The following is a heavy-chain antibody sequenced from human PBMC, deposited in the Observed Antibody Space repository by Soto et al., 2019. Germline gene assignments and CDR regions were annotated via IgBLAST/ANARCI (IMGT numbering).Heavy chain of an antibody. CDR1: GYTFTNFA. D-gene: IGHD3-9*01. Sequence: GAAVKVSCKASGYTFTNFAIYWVRQAPGHATQWVGSIKTAKGNTRYSQNFQGRVTMTRDPTANTAFVELSSLTSEDTAVYFGAIDPRLVSDFDARTDWAGFDSWGLGTLVTVSS. J-gene: IGHJ4*02. V-gene: IGHV1-3*04. CDR2: IKTAKGNT. CDR3: AIDPRLVSDFDARTDWAGFDS.